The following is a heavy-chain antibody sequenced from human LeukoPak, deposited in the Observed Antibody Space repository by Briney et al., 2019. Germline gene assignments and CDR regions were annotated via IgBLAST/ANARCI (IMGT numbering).Heavy chain of an antibody. V-gene: IGHV3-7*03. CDR2: INHNGNVN. CDR3: SRGGGLDV. Sequence: GGSLRLSCAASGFTFSSYWMNWARQAPGKGLEWVASINHNGNVNYYVDSVKGRFTISRDNAKNTLYLQMSNLRAEDTAVYFCSRGGGLDVWGQGATVTVSS. CDR1: GFTFSSYW. D-gene: IGHD3-16*01. J-gene: IGHJ6*02.